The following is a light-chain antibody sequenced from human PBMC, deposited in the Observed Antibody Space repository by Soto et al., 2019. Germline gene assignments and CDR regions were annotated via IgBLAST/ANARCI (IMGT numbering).Light chain of an antibody. CDR1: QSVSNSY. V-gene: IGKV3D-20*01. J-gene: IGKJ2*01. Sequence: EIALTQSPATLSLSPGERATLSCGASQSVSNSYLAWYQQKPGLAPRLLISDASSTATGIPDRFRGSGSGTDFTLTITRLEPEDFAVYYCQQYGSSPWTFGQGTKLEIK. CDR2: DAS. CDR3: QQYGSSPWT.